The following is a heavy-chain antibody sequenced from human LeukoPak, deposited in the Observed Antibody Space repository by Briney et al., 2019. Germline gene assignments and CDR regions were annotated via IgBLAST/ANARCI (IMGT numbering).Heavy chain of an antibody. CDR2: VDPSDSDI. V-gene: IGHV5-51*01. Sequence: GESLKISCKASGYRFTTYWIGWVRQMPGKGLEWMGIVDPSDSDIRYSPSFQGQVTISADKSMSTAYLQWSSLKASDTAMYYCARRVSSSGFDAFDVWGQGTMVTVSS. J-gene: IGHJ3*01. D-gene: IGHD5-12*01. CDR1: GYRFTTYW. CDR3: ARRVSSSGFDAFDV.